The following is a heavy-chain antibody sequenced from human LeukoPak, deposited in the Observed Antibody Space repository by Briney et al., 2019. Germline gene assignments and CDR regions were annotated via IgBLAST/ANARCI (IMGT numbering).Heavy chain of an antibody. CDR3: AKAPYYDSSGPSDL. CDR2: ISGSGGST. Sequence: PGGSPRLSCAASGFTFSSYAMSWVRQAPGKGLEWVSAISGSGGSTYYADSVKGRFTISRDNSKNTLYLQMNSLRAEVTAVYYCAKAPYYDSSGPSDLWGRGTLVTVSS. D-gene: IGHD3-22*01. CDR1: GFTFSSYA. V-gene: IGHV3-23*01. J-gene: IGHJ2*01.